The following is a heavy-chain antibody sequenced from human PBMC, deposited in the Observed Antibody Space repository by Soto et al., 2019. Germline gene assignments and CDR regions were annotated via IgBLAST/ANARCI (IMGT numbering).Heavy chain of an antibody. J-gene: IGHJ5*02. Sequence: GGSLRLSCAASGFIFENFGISWVRQAPGKGLEWISSISGSGFKKYYADSVKGRFTSSRDNSKSTVYLELNSLSAWDTDVYHCAKNQGVELVPLATVDWFDPWGQGSVVTVSS. CDR2: ISGSGFKK. V-gene: IGHV3-23*01. CDR1: GFIFENFG. D-gene: IGHD1-26*01. CDR3: AKNQGVELVPLATVDWFDP.